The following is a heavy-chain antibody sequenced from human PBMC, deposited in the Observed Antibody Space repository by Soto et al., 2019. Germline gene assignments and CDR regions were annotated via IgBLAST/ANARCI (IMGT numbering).Heavy chain of an antibody. CDR2: ISAYNGNT. D-gene: IGHD3-10*01. CDR3: AGGCFGEFVYYFDY. J-gene: IGHJ4*02. CDR1: GYTFTSYA. V-gene: IGHV1-18*01. Sequence: QVQLVQSGAEVRKPGASVKVSCKASGYTFTSYAISWVRQAPGQGLEWMGWISAYNGNTNYAQKLQGRVTMTTDTSTSTAYMELRSLRADDTAVYYCAGGCFGEFVYYFDYWGQGTLVTVSS.